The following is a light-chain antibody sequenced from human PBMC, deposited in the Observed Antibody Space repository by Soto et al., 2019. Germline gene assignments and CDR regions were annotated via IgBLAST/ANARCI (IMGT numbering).Light chain of an antibody. CDR2: EAS. V-gene: IGKV1-5*03. Sequence: DIQMTQSPTTLSASVGDRVTITCRASHSLIKWLAWYQQKPGKAPKLLIYEASTLKSGVPSRFSGSGSGTEFTLTISSLQPDDFATYYCQHYNSYSEAFGQGTKVDIK. J-gene: IGKJ1*01. CDR3: QHYNSYSEA. CDR1: HSLIKW.